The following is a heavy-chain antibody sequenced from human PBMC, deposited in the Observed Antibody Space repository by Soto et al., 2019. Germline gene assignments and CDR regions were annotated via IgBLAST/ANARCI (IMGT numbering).Heavy chain of an antibody. CDR2: IYYSGST. V-gene: IGHV4-59*01. D-gene: IGHD3-3*01. CDR1: GGSISSYY. J-gene: IGHJ4*02. Sequence: KPSETLSLTCTVSGGSISSYYWSWIRQPPGKGLEWIGYIYYSGSTNYNPSLKSRVTISVDASKNQFSLKLSSVTAADTAVYYCARNYDFWSGYLSLSYWGQGTLVTVSS. CDR3: ARNYDFWSGYLSLSY.